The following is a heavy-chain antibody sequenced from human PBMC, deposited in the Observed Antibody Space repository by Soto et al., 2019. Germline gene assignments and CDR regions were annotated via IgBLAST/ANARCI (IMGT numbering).Heavy chain of an antibody. CDR1: GASFSGCDYY. J-gene: IGHJ4*02. Sequence: SETLSLTCTVSGASFSGCDYYWGWVRQPPGKGLAWIGSICSSGTTYYSPSLRGRVTMSVDSTNNQFSLSLNSVTAADTAVYFWARHRRKTEPYPHPLENGGQGPQAPVPS. CDR2: ICSSGTT. V-gene: IGHV4-39*01. CDR3: ARHRRKTEPYPHPLEN. D-gene: IGHD1-1*01.